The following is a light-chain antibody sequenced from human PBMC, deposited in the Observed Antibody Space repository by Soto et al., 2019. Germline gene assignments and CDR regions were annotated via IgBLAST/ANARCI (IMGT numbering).Light chain of an antibody. CDR1: QIISTY. V-gene: IGKV1-39*01. CDR3: QQYHHWPPIT. CDR2: RAS. Sequence: DIQMTQSPSSLSASVGDRVTISCRASQIISTYLNWYQQKPGTAPRLLISRASSVKSGVPPRFSGSGSGRDFTLTISSLQSEDFAVYYCQQYHHWPPITFGQGTRLEIK. J-gene: IGKJ5*01.